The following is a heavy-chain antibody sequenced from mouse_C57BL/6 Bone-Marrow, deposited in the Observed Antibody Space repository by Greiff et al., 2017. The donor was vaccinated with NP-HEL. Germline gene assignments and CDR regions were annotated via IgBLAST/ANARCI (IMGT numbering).Heavy chain of an antibody. V-gene: IGHV1-64*01. CDR2: IHPNSGST. D-gene: IGHD1-1*01. J-gene: IGHJ2*01. CDR3: ARSLLITTGVATDY. CDR1: GYTFTSYW. Sequence: VQLQQPGAELVKPGASVKLSCKASGYTFTSYWMHWVKQRPGQGLEWIGMIHPNSGSTNYNEKFKSKATLTVDKSSSTAYMQLSSLTSEDSAVYYCARSLLITTGVATDYWGQGTTLTVSS.